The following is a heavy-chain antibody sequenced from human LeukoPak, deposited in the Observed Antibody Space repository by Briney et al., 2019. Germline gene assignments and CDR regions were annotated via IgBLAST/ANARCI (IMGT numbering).Heavy chain of an antibody. Sequence: SQTLSLTCAISVDSVSTNSAAWNWIRQSPSRGLEWLGRTYYRSKWYNDYAVSVKTRITINPHTSKNQFSLQRKSGTPEDTAVHYCAREKGGSGYDHLDSWGQGTLVTVSS. V-gene: IGHV6-1*01. J-gene: IGHJ4*02. CDR3: AREKGGSGYDHLDS. CDR2: TYYRSKWYN. CDR1: VDSVSTNSAA. D-gene: IGHD5-12*01.